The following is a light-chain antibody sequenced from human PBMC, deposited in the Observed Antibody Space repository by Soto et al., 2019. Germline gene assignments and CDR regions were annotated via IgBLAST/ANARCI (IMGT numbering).Light chain of an antibody. Sequence: QPVLTQPPSASASLGASVTLTCTLSSGYSNYKVDWYQQRPGKGPRFVMRVGTGGIVGSKGDGIPDRFSVLGSGLNRYLTIKNIQEEDESDYHCGADHGSGSNVVFGGGTKPTVL. CDR1: SGYSNYK. CDR3: GADHGSGSNVV. CDR2: VGTGGIVG. V-gene: IGLV9-49*01. J-gene: IGLJ2*01.